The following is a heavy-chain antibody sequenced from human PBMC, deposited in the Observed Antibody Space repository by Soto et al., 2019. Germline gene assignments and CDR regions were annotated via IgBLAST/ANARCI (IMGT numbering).Heavy chain of an antibody. J-gene: IGHJ4*02. D-gene: IGHD2-21*02. CDR1: GIILSDTW. Sequence: EAHLVESGGGLVKAGGSLRLSCAASGIILSDTWMNWVRQAPGKGLEWVGRLESTESGGATDFASTVKGRFTVSRDESKNTRAIDMTSLQPEDTALYYCVAESHVTAYYFENWGQGALVTVSS. CDR3: VAESHVTAYYFEN. CDR2: LESTESGGAT. V-gene: IGHV3-15*04.